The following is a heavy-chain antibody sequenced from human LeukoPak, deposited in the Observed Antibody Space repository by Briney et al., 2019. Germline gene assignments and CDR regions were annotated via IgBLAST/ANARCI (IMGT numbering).Heavy chain of an antibody. D-gene: IGHD5-18*01. CDR3: ARTPLGYSYAIDY. J-gene: IGHJ4*02. CDR2: IYYSGST. CDR1: GGSISSYY. V-gene: IGHV4-59*01. Sequence: SETLSLTCTDSGGSISSYYWSWIRQPPGKGLEWIGYIYYSGSTNYNPSLKSRVTISVDTSKNQFSLKLSSVTAADTAVYYCARTPLGYSYAIDYWGQGTLVTVSS.